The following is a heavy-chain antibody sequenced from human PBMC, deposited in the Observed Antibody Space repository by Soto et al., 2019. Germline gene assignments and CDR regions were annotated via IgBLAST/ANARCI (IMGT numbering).Heavy chain of an antibody. CDR2: IYHSGAT. D-gene: IGHD1-1*01. J-gene: IGHJ4*02. CDR1: GDSISSSNW. CDR3: ARDLGTGTDY. V-gene: IGHV4-4*02. Sequence: QVQLQESGPGLVKPSGTLSLTCAVSGDSISSSNWWSWVRQAPGKGLAWIGEIYHSGATTYNPSLKSRATISVDPSNNHFSLKLTSVTAADTAVYFCARDLGTGTDYWGQGTLVTVAS.